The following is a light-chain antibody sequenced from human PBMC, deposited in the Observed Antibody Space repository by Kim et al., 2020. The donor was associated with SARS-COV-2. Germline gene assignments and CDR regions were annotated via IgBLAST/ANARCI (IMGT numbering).Light chain of an antibody. CDR2: GAY. J-gene: IGKJ5*01. V-gene: IGKV1-17*01. CDR3: QQNSTYPLT. CDR1: QDIRND. Sequence: SVGDRVTISCPESQDIRNDLGWFQQNPGIAPKLLIYGAYSLQSGVPSKFSGSGSVTEFTLSITSVQPEDFATYFCQQNSTYPLTFGEGT.